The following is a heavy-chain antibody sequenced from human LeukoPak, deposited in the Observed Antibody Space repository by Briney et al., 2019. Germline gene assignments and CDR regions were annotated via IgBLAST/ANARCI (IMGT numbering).Heavy chain of an antibody. J-gene: IGHJ4*02. CDR3: TTAAIH. CDR2: IKSKIDGGTT. Sequence: GGSLRLSCAASGLTFSNAWMSWVRQGPGKGLEWVGRIKSKIDGGTTDYAAPVKGRFTISRDDSKNTLYLQMDSLKTEDTAVYYCTTAAIHWGQGTLVTVSS. V-gene: IGHV3-15*01. CDR1: GLTFSNAW.